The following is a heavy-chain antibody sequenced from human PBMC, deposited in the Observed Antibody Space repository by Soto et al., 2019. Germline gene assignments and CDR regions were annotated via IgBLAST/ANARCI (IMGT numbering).Heavy chain of an antibody. D-gene: IGHD3-22*01. CDR2: ISYDGSNK. J-gene: IGHJ4*02. CDR1: GFTFSSYA. Sequence: PGGSLRLSCAASGFTFSSYAMHWVRQAPGKGLEWVAVISYDGSNKYYADSVKGRFTISRDNSKNTLYLQMNSLRAEDTAMYYCAREFLVVMDYWGQGTLVTVSS. CDR3: AREFLVVMDY. V-gene: IGHV3-30-3*01.